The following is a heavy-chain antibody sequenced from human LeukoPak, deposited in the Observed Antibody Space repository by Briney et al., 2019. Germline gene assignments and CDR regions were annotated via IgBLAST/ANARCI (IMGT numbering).Heavy chain of an antibody. Sequence: QSGGSLRLSCVASGFTVSSNYMTWVRQAPGKGLEWVAVIWYDGSNKFYADSVKGRFTISRDNSKNTLYLQMSSLRAEDTAVYYCARDCPPIAAAGLDYWGQGTLVTVSS. CDR3: ARDCPPIAAAGLDY. CDR1: GFTVSSNY. D-gene: IGHD6-13*01. V-gene: IGHV3-33*08. CDR2: IWYDGSNK. J-gene: IGHJ4*02.